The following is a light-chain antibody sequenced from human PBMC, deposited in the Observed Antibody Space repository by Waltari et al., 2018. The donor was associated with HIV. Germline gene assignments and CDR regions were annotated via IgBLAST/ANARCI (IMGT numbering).Light chain of an antibody. Sequence: QSALTQPASVSGSPGQSLTISCTGTSSDVGSYNLVSWYQQHPGKAPKLMIYEVSKRPSGVSNRFSVSKSGNTASLTISGLQAEDEADYYCCSYAGRVFGGGTKLTVL. V-gene: IGLV2-23*02. CDR1: SSDVGSYNL. J-gene: IGLJ2*01. CDR3: CSYAGRV. CDR2: EVS.